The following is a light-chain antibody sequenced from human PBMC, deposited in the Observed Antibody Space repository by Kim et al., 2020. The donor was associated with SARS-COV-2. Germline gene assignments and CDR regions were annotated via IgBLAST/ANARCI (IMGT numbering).Light chain of an antibody. CDR3: QKYNSAPRT. Sequence: DIQMTQSPSSLSASVGDSVTITCRASQNISNYLVWYQQKPGKVPKLLIYAASALQSGVPSRFSGSGSGTDFTLTISSLQPEDVATYYCQKYNSAPRTFGQGTKVDIK. J-gene: IGKJ1*01. CDR2: AAS. CDR1: QNISNY. V-gene: IGKV1-27*01.